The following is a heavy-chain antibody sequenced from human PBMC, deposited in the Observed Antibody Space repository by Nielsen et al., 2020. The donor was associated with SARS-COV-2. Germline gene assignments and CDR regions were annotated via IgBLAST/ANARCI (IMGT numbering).Heavy chain of an antibody. CDR3: ARDGSGWILGAY. CDR2: ISSSGSTI. D-gene: IGHD6-19*01. V-gene: IGHV3-11*01. Sequence: GESLKISCAASGFTFSDYYMSWIRQAPGKGLEWVSYISSSGSTIYYADSVKGRFTIPRDNAKNSLYLQMNSLRAEDTAVYYCARDGSGWILGAYWGQGTLVTVSS. J-gene: IGHJ4*02. CDR1: GFTFSDYY.